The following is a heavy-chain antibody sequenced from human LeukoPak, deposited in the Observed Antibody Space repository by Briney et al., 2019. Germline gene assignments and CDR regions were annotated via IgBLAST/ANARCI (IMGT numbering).Heavy chain of an antibody. CDR1: GFTFSSYA. J-gene: IGHJ3*02. CDR2: ISDSGGST. D-gene: IGHD6-6*01. CDR3: AKDTAARRNDAFDI. Sequence: GGSLRLSCAASGFTFSSYAMSWVRQAPGKGLEWVSTISDSGGSTYYADSVKGRFTISRDNSKNSLYLQVNSLRAKDTAVYYCAKDTAARRNDAFDIWGQGTMVTVSS. V-gene: IGHV3-23*01.